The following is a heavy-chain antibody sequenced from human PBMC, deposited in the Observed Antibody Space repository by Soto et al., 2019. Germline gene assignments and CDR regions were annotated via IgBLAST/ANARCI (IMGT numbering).Heavy chain of an antibody. V-gene: IGHV4-30-4*02. Sequence: PSETLSLTCTVSGGSISSGDYYWSWIRQPPGKGLEWIGYIYYSGSTYYNPSLKSRVTISVDTSKNQVSLRLSSVTAADTAVYYCAFDSSGYYFDDWGQGTLVTVSS. CDR1: GGSISSGDYY. CDR2: IYYSGST. J-gene: IGHJ4*02. CDR3: AFDSSGYYFDD. D-gene: IGHD3-22*01.